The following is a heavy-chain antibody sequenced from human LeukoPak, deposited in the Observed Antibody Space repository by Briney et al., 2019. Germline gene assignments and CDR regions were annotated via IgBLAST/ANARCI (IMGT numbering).Heavy chain of an antibody. Sequence: SGGSLRLSCAASGFIFSNYAMRWVRQAPGQGLEWVSGISGSGSNTYYGDSVKGRFTISRDNSKNTLYLQMNSLRAEDAAVYYCAKCGIGSPVYVDVWGKGPRSPSP. CDR2: ISGSGSNT. V-gene: IGHV3-23*01. J-gene: IGHJ6*03. CDR1: GFIFSNYA. D-gene: IGHD1-26*01. CDR3: AKCGIGSPVYVDV.